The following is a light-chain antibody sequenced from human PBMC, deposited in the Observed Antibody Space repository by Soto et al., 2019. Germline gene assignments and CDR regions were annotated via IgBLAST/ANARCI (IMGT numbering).Light chain of an antibody. CDR1: QSITTS. CDR2: DAS. V-gene: IGKV3-20*01. Sequence: EIVLTQSPGTVSLSPGERATLSCRASQSITTSLAWYQRKPGQAPRLLIYDASTRATAIPDRFSGSGSGTDFTLTLSRLEAEDFAVYYCQQYATSPLTFGPGTKVDI. J-gene: IGKJ3*01. CDR3: QQYATSPLT.